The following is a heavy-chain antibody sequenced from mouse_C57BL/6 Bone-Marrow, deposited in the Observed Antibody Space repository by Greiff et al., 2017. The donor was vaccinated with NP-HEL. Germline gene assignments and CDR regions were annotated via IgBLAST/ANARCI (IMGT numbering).Heavy chain of an antibody. CDR2: INPNNGGT. J-gene: IGHJ3*01. Sequence: VQLQQSGPELVKPGASVKISCKASGYTFTDYYMNWVKQSHGKSLEWIGDINPNNGGTSYNQKFKGKATLTVDKSSSTAYMELRSLTSEDSAVYYCARRSYGSSFAYWGQGTLVTVSA. D-gene: IGHD1-1*01. CDR1: GYTFTDYY. V-gene: IGHV1-26*01. CDR3: ARRSYGSSFAY.